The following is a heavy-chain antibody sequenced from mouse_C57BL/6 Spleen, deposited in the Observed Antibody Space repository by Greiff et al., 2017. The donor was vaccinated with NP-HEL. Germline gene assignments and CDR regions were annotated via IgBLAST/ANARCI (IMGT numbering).Heavy chain of an antibody. D-gene: IGHD2-4*01. CDR3: ARGNDYDPFDY. CDR2: IYPGDGDT. J-gene: IGHJ2*01. CDR1: GYAFSSSW. V-gene: IGHV1-82*01. Sequence: QVQLQQSGPELVKPGASVKISCKASGYAFSSSWMNWVKQRPGKGLEWIGRIYPGDGDTNYNGKFKGKATLTADKSSSTAYMQLSSLTSEDSAVYFCARGNDYDPFDYWGQGTTLTVSS.